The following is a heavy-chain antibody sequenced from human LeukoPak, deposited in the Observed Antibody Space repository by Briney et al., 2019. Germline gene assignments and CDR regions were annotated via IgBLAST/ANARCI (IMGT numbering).Heavy chain of an antibody. D-gene: IGHD2-2*03. V-gene: IGHV1-18*01. Sequence: ASVKVSCKASGYTFIRYGISWVRQAPGQGLEWMGWISAYNGNTNYVQKLQGRVTMNTDTSTSTAYMELRSLRSDDTAVYYCAREVDIVVVPAANVPNYYFDYWGQGTLVTVSS. CDR2: ISAYNGNT. J-gene: IGHJ4*02. CDR3: AREVDIVVVPAANVPNYYFDY. CDR1: GYTFIRYG.